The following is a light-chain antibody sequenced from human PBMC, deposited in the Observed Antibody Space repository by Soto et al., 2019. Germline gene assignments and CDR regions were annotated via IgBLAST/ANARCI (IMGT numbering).Light chain of an antibody. CDR1: SSDIGGYNY. Sequence: QSALTQPASVSGSPGQSITISCTGTSSDIGGYNYVSWYQQLPGKVPKLIIYDVSNRPSGVSDRFSGSKSGNAASLTISGLHAEDEADYYCSSYTSTSTLYVFGTGTKLTVL. V-gene: IGLV2-14*03. CDR3: SSYTSTSTLYV. J-gene: IGLJ1*01. CDR2: DVS.